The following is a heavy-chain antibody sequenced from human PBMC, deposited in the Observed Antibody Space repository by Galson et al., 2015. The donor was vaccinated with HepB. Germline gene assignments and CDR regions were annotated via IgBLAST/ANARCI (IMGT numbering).Heavy chain of an antibody. D-gene: IGHD4-17*01. V-gene: IGHV3-74*01. CDR2: INSDGSST. CDR1: GFTFNSYW. CDR3: TRDLNLGYGDTEAFDY. J-gene: IGHJ4*02. Sequence: SLRLSCAASGFTFNSYWMHWVRQAPGKGLVWVSRINSDGSSTSYADSVKGRFTISRDNAKNTLYLQMNSLRAEDTAVYYCTRDLNLGYGDTEAFDYWGQGTLATVSS.